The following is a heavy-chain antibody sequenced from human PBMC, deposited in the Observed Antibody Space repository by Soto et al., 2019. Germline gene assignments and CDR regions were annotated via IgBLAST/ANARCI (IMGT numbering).Heavy chain of an antibody. CDR3: ARDGYGDYDGMDV. J-gene: IGHJ6*02. V-gene: IGHV4-4*02. Sequence: QVQLQESGPGLVKPSGTLSLTCAVSGGSISGSNWWSWVRQPPGKGLEWIGEIYHSGNTNENPPLKSRVTIVLDKFKNQFFLKLCSVTAADAAVYYCARDGYGDYDGMDVWGQGTTVTVSS. D-gene: IGHD4-17*01. CDR2: IYHSGNT. CDR1: GGSISGSNW.